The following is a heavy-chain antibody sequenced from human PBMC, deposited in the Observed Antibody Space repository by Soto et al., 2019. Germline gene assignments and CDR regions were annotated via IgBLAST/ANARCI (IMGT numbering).Heavy chain of an antibody. CDR1: GFTFSSYW. J-gene: IGHJ4*01. CDR2: INSDGSDT. CDR3: ARFDSSSLAFDY. V-gene: IGHV3-74*01. D-gene: IGHD6-13*01. Sequence: EMQLVESGGGLVQPGGSLRLSCAASGFTFSSYWMNWVRQGPGKGLGWGSRINSDGSDTNYADSVKCRFTISRDNAKNTLYLQMNSWRAEDTAVYYCARFDSSSLAFDYWCHGTLVTVSS.